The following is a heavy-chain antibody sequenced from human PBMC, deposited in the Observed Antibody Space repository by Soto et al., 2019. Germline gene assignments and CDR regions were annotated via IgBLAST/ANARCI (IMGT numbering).Heavy chain of an antibody. CDR3: ARWGRGAYGMDV. D-gene: IGHD3-16*01. V-gene: IGHV4-30-2*06. J-gene: IGHJ6*02. CDR2: MYLGGNT. Sequence: PSETLSLTCAVSGDSISRGGYSWNWIRHSPGRGLEWIGYMYLGGNTYYNPSLKSRVTISVDRSKNQFSLKLTSVTAADTAVYYCARWGRGAYGMDVWGQGTTVTVSS. CDR1: GDSISRGGYS.